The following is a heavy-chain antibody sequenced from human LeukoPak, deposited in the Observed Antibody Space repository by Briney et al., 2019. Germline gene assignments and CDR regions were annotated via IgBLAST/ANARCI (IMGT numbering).Heavy chain of an antibody. CDR3: ARGQDGYNPMIFDY. CDR2: IYYSGST. J-gene: IGHJ4*02. Sequence: LQTLSLTCTVSGGSISSGGYYWSWIRQHPGKGLEWIGYIYYSGSTYYNPSLKSRVTISVDTSKNQFSLKLSSVTAADTAVYYCARGQDGYNPMIFDYWGQGTLVTVSS. D-gene: IGHD5-24*01. CDR1: GGSISSGGYY. V-gene: IGHV4-31*03.